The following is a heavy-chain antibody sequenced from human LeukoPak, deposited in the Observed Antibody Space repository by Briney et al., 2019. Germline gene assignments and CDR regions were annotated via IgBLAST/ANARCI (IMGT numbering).Heavy chain of an antibody. J-gene: IGHJ3*02. CDR2: IRYDGSNK. D-gene: IGHD2-2*02. Sequence: PGGSLRLSCAASGFTFSSYGMHWVRQAPGKGLEWVAFIRYDGSNKYYADSVKGRFTISRDNSKNTLYLQMNSLRAEDMAVYYCAKDQLGWGHCCSTSCYTGAFDIWGQGTMVTVSS. CDR3: AKDQLGWGHCCSTSCYTGAFDI. V-gene: IGHV3-30*02. CDR1: GFTFSSYG.